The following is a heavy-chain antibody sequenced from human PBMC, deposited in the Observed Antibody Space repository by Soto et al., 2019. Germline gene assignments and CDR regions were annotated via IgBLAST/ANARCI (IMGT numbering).Heavy chain of an antibody. V-gene: IGHV3-23*01. J-gene: IGHJ4*02. D-gene: IGHD1-26*01. CDR3: GKSPLEVGATDYYFDY. CDR1: GFTFSSYA. CDR2: ISGSGGST. Sequence: GGSLRLSCAASGFTFSSYAMSWVRQAPGKGLEWVSAISGSGGSTYYADSVKGRFTISRDNSKNTLYLQMNSLRAEDTAVYYWGKSPLEVGATDYYFDYWGQGTLVTVSS.